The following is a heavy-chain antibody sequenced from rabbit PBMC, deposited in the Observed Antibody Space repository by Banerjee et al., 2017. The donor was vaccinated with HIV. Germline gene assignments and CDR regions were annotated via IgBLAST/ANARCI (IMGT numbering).Heavy chain of an antibody. D-gene: IGHD6-1*01. CDR2: IYAGRSAIT. V-gene: IGHV1S45*01. Sequence: QEPLEESGGDLVKPEGSLTVTCTASGSSFSSSYWICWVRQAPGKGLEWIACIYAGRSAITYYASWAKGRFTISKPSSTTVTLQMTSLTDADTAIYFCARAAGFGGYPYYFDLWGPGTLVTVS. J-gene: IGHJ4*01. CDR1: GSSFSSSYW. CDR3: ARAAGFGGYPYYFDL.